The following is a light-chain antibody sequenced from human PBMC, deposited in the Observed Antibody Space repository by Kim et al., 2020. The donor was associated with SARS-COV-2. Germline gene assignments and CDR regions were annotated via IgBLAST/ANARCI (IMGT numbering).Light chain of an antibody. CDR2: EAS. CDR3: QHRSSWPLT. Sequence: GVSSYLAWFQQKPGQAPRLLIYEASNRATGIPARFSGSGSGTDFALSINSLEPEDFAVYYCQHRSSWPLTFGGGTKVEI. J-gene: IGKJ4*01. CDR1: GVSSY. V-gene: IGKV3D-11*01.